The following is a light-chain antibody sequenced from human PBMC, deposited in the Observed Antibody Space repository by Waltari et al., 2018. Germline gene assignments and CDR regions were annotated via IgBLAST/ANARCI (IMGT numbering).Light chain of an antibody. CDR3: SSYAHNNHFV. V-gene: IGLV2-8*01. CDR2: EVT. J-gene: IGLJ1*01. Sequence: QSVLTQPPSATGSPGQSVTISCTGTNSDVGAYNYVSWYQQHPGKVPKLLIFEVTKGPHGVPDRFSGSKSGNTASLTVSGLQADDEADYYCSSYAHNNHFVFGTGTKVTVL. CDR1: NSDVGAYNY.